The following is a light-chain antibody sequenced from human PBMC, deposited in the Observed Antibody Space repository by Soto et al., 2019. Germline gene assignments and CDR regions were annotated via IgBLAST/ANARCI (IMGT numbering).Light chain of an antibody. CDR3: GTWDSSLSAVV. CDR2: DNN. Sequence: QSVLTQPPSVSAAPGQKVTISCSGSSSNIGNNYVSWYQQLPGTAPKLLIYDNNKRPSGIPDRFSGSKSGTSATLGITGLQAEDEAEYYCGTWDSSLSAVVFGGGTKLTVL. V-gene: IGLV1-51*01. J-gene: IGLJ2*01. CDR1: SSNIGNNY.